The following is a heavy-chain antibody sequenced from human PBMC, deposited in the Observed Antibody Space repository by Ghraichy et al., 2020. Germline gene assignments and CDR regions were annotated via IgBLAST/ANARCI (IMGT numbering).Heavy chain of an antibody. D-gene: IGHD5-12*01. CDR2: INGDGSET. Sequence: GGSLRLSCAVSGFSFSQYWMAWVRQAPGKGLEWVATINGDGSETSYLASVEGRFIISRDNFRNLMFLEMNSLRDEDTAIYYCARATRHYYWGRGALVTVSS. CDR3: ARATRHYY. CDR1: GFSFSQYW. V-gene: IGHV3-7*03. J-gene: IGHJ4*02.